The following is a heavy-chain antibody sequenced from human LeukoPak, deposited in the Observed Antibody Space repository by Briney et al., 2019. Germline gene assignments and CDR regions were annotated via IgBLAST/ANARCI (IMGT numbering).Heavy chain of an antibody. Sequence: GGSLRLSCAASGFTFSSYGMRWVRQAPGKGLEWVAFIRYDGRNKYYADSVKGRFTISRDNSKNTLYLQMNSLRAEDTAVYYCAKDQNPYSSGWTDYWGQGALVTVSS. V-gene: IGHV3-30*02. CDR1: GFTFSSYG. CDR3: AKDQNPYSSGWTDY. CDR2: IRYDGRNK. J-gene: IGHJ4*02. D-gene: IGHD6-19*01.